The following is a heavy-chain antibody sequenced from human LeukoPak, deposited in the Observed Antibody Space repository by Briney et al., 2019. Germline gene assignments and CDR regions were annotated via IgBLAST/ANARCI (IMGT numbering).Heavy chain of an antibody. Sequence: ASGKVSCKVFGYTLTELSMHWVRQAPGKGLEWMGGFDPEDGETIYAQKFQGRITMTEDTSTDTAYMELSSLRSEDTAVYYCATEGATVTPGVYWGQGSLVTVSS. CDR2: FDPEDGET. J-gene: IGHJ4*02. V-gene: IGHV1-24*01. CDR3: ATEGATVTPGVY. D-gene: IGHD4-17*01. CDR1: GYTLTELS.